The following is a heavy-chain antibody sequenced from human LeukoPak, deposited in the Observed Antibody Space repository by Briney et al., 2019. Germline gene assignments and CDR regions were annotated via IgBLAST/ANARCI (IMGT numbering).Heavy chain of an antibody. V-gene: IGHV1-69*01. Sequence: GSSVKVSCKASGGTFSSYAISWVRQAPGQGLEWMGGIIPIFGTANYAQKFQGRVTITADESTSAAYMELSSLRSEDTAVYYCARDSPRHGTYYDFWSGYYPPDGLDPWGQGTLVTVSS. CDR1: GGTFSSYA. D-gene: IGHD3-3*01. CDR3: ARDSPRHGTYYDFWSGYYPPDGLDP. J-gene: IGHJ5*02. CDR2: IIPIFGTA.